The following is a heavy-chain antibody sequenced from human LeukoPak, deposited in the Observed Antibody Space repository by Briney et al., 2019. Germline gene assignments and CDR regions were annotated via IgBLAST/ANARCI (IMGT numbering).Heavy chain of an antibody. Sequence: PSETLSLTCTVSGGSISSYYWSWIRQPPGKGLEWIGSIYYSGSTYYNPSLKSRVTISVDTSKNQFSLKLSSVTAADTAVYYCAGGHYDTFYYYYYYMDVWGKGTTVTVSS. J-gene: IGHJ6*03. CDR2: IYYSGST. D-gene: IGHD4-17*01. CDR1: GGSISSYY. CDR3: AGGHYDTFYYYYYYMDV. V-gene: IGHV4-59*12.